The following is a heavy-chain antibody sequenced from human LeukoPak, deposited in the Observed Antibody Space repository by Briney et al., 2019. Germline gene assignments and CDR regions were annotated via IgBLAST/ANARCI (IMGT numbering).Heavy chain of an antibody. CDR3: ARGRNRRYFDWIRHPFDY. V-gene: IGHV4-34*01. Sequence: PSETLSLTCAVYGGSFSGYYWSWIRQPPGKGLEWIGEINHSGSTNYNPSLKSRVTISVDTSKNQFSLKLSSVTAADTAVYYCARGRNRRYFDWIRHPFDYWGQGTLVTVSS. CDR2: INHSGST. J-gene: IGHJ4*02. D-gene: IGHD3-9*01. CDR1: GGSFSGYY.